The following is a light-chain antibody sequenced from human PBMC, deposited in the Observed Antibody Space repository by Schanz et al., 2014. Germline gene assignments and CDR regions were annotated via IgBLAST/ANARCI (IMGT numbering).Light chain of an antibody. V-gene: IGLV2-14*02. Sequence: QSALTQPASVSGSPGQSITISCTGTSSDVGSYNLVSWYQQHPGKAPKLMIYEGNKRPSGVPDRFSGSKSGNTASLTISGLQAEDEADYYCSSYTSGSTPYVFGTGTKLTVL. CDR2: EGN. CDR3: SSYTSGSTPYV. CDR1: SSDVGSYNL. J-gene: IGLJ1*01.